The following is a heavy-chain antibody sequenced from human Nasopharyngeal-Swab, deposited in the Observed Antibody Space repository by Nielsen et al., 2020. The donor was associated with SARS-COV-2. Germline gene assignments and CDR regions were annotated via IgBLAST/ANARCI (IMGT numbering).Heavy chain of an antibody. D-gene: IGHD6-19*01. CDR1: GASISTYY. V-gene: IGHV4-59*01. Sequence: SETLSLTCTVSGASISTYYWSWIRQSPGTGLESIGCISYSGSTNYNPSLKSRVSISVDTSKNHLSLSLTYVTAADSAVYYCARVLTAEQWPDYWGQGTLVTVSS. CDR2: ISYSGST. CDR3: ARVLTAEQWPDY. J-gene: IGHJ4*02.